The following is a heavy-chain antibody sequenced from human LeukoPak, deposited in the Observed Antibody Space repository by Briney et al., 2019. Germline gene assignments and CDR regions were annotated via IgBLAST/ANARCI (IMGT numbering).Heavy chain of an antibody. Sequence: SETLSLTCAVSGGSISSYYWSWVRQPAGKGLEWIGRIYTSGSTNYNPSLKSRVTMSVDTSKNQFSLKLSSVTAADTAVYYCVRERSGYDLTQFDPWGQGTLVTVSS. CDR1: GGSISSYY. CDR2: IYTSGST. J-gene: IGHJ5*02. D-gene: IGHD5-12*01. V-gene: IGHV4-4*07. CDR3: VRERSGYDLTQFDP.